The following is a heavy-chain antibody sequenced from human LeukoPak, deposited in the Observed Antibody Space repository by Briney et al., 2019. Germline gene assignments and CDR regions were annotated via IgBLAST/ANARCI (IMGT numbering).Heavy chain of an antibody. Sequence: QAGGSLRLSCAASGFTFSSYGMSWVRQAPGKGLEWVSAISGSGGSTYYADSVKGRFTISRDNSKNTLYLQMNSLRAEDTAVYYCAKVVYSADSSSWYPFDYWGQGTLVTVSS. CDR2: ISGSGGST. CDR3: AKVVYSADSSSWYPFDY. CDR1: GFTFSSYG. J-gene: IGHJ4*02. V-gene: IGHV3-23*01. D-gene: IGHD6-13*01.